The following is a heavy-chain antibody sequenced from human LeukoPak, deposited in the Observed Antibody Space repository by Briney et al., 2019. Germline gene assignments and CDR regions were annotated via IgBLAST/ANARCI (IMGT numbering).Heavy chain of an antibody. Sequence: ASVKVSCKASGGTFSSYAISWVRQAPGQGLEWMGRIIPILGIANYTQKFQGRVTITADKSTSTAYMELSSLRSEDTAVYYCARVLTGYRLDYWGQGTLVTVSS. CDR3: ARVLTGYRLDY. J-gene: IGHJ4*02. CDR2: IIPILGIA. D-gene: IGHD3-9*01. CDR1: GGTFSSYA. V-gene: IGHV1-69*04.